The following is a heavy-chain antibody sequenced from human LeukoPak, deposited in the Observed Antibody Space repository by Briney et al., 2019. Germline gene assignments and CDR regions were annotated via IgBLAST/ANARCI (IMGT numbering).Heavy chain of an antibody. D-gene: IGHD6-6*01. J-gene: IGHJ6*02. V-gene: IGHV3-53*04. Sequence: GGSLRLSCAASGFSVSNTYMSWVRQAPGKGLEWVSVIYSGASGVSTYYADSVKGRFTISRHNSKNTLYLQMSSLRAEDTAVYFCARSAARLRYYYAMDVWGQGTTVTVCS. CDR1: GFSVSNTY. CDR3: ARSAARLRYYYAMDV. CDR2: IYSGASGVST.